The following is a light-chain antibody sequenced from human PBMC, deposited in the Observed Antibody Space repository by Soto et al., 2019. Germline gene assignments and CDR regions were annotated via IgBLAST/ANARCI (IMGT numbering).Light chain of an antibody. J-gene: IGLJ1*01. V-gene: IGLV2-14*03. CDR2: DVS. CDR1: SSDVGGYNY. Sequence: QSVLTQPASVSGSPGQSIAISCTGTSSDVGGYNYVSWYQQHPGKTPKLMICDVSNRPSGVSNRFSGSKSGNTASLTIPGLQAEDEAEYYCSSYTSSSTYVSGTGTKVTVL. CDR3: SSYTSSSTYV.